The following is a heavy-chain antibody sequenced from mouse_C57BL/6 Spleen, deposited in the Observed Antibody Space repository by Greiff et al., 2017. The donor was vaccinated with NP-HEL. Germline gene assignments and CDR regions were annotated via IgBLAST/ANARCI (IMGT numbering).Heavy chain of an antibody. V-gene: IGHV1-52*01. D-gene: IGHD1-1*01. J-gene: IGHJ1*03. Sequence: VQLQQSGAELVRPGSSVKLSCKASGYTFTSYGMHWVKQRPIQGLEWIGNIYPAGSKTHYNEKFKDKATLTVDKSSSTAYMQLSSLKTEDSAFYYGARGGIYGSNSYWYFWGWGTGTTVTAAS. CDR2: IYPAGSKT. CDR1: GYTFTSYG. CDR3: ARGGIYGSNSYWYFWG.